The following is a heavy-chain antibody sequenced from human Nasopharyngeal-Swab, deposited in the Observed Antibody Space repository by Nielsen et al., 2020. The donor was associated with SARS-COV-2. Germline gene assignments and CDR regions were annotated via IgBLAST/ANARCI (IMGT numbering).Heavy chain of an antibody. Sequence: WLRQPPGKGLEWISYISGKSTYTSYADSVKGRFTISRDNVKKSLYLQMNSLRAEDTAVYYCARETGDYWGQGILVTVSS. J-gene: IGHJ4*02. V-gene: IGHV3-11*06. D-gene: IGHD1-14*01. CDR3: ARETGDY. CDR2: ISGKSTYT.